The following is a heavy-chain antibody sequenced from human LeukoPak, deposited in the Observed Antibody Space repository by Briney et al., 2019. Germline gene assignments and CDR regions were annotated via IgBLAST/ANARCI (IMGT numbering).Heavy chain of an antibody. D-gene: IGHD6-13*01. J-gene: IGHJ6*02. CDR1: GFTFSSYS. CDR3: ARAYSSSWPNYYYYGMDV. V-gene: IGHV3-48*02. CDR2: IGSSSSTI. Sequence: PGGSLRLSCAASGFTFSSYSMNWVRQAPGKGLEWVSYIGSSSSTIYYADSVKGRFTISRDNAKNSLYLQMNSLRDEDTAVYYCARAYSSSWPNYYYYGMDVWGQGTTVTVSS.